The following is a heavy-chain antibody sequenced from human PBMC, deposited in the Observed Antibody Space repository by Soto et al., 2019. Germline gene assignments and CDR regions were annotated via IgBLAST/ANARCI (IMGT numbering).Heavy chain of an antibody. Sequence: SSVKVSCKTSGYTFTGYYLHWMRQAPGRGLEWMGWINGYTGNTKYAERFQGRVTMTRDTSTSTAYMEVRSLRSDDTAVYYCARDDIATRPQYYYGMDVWGQGTRVTVSS. J-gene: IGHJ6*02. D-gene: IGHD6-6*01. V-gene: IGHV1-18*04. CDR1: GYTFTGYY. CDR2: INGYTGNT. CDR3: ARDDIATRPQYYYGMDV.